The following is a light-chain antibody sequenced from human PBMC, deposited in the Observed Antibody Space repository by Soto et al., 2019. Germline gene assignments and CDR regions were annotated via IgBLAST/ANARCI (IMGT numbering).Light chain of an antibody. CDR3: QQYNNWPLT. CDR1: QSVNSN. CDR2: GAS. J-gene: IGKJ1*01. Sequence: EVVMTQSPATLSMSPGERATLSCRASQSVNSNLAWYQQKPGQAPRLLIYGASTRATGIPARFSGSGSGTEFTLTISSLQSEDFAVYYCQQYNNWPLTFGQGTKV. V-gene: IGKV3-15*01.